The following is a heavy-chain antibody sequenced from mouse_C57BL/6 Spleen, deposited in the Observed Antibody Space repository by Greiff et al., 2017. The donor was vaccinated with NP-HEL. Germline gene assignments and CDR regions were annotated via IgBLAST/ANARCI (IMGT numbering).Heavy chain of an antibody. CDR2: IYPGNSDT. V-gene: IGHV1-5*01. CDR3: TAIYYDYDDGTEGRGSSFDY. CDR1: GYTFTSYW. Sequence: VQLQQSGTVLARPGASVKMSCKTSGYTFTSYWMHWVKQRPGQGLEWIGAIYPGNSDTSYNQKFKGKAKLTAVTSASTAYMELSSLTNEDSAVYYCTAIYYDYDDGTEGRGSSFDYWGQGTTLTVSS. D-gene: IGHD2-4*01. J-gene: IGHJ2*01.